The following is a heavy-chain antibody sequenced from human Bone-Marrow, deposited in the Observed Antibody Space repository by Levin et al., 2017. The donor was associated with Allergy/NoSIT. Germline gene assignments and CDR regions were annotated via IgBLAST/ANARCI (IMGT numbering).Heavy chain of an antibody. Sequence: PGGSLRLSCEASKFTFDDYAMHWVRQTPGKGLEWVSGISWNSGNIDYADSVKGRFTISRDNAKNSLYLQMNSLRPEDTALYYCAKERWRQFGAPVDYWGQGTLVTVSS. J-gene: IGHJ4*02. CDR2: ISWNSGNI. CDR3: AKERWRQFGAPVDY. D-gene: IGHD5-24*01. CDR1: KFTFDDYA. V-gene: IGHV3-9*01.